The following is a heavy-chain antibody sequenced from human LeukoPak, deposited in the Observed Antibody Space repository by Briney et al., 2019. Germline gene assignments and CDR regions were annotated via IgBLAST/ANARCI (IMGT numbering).Heavy chain of an antibody. CDR3: ARDLEGQYDSSGYFDY. J-gene: IGHJ4*02. CDR2: IYHSGST. CDR1: GVSISSGGYY. D-gene: IGHD3-22*01. V-gene: IGHV4-30-2*01. Sequence: SETLSLTCTVSGVSISSGGYYWSWIRQPPGKGLEWIGYIYHSGSTYYNLSLKSRVTISVDRSKNQFSLKLSSVTAADTAVYYCARDLEGQYDSSGYFDYWGQGTLVTVSS.